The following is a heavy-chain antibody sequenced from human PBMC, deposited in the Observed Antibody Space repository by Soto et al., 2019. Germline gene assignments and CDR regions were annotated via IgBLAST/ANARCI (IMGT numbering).Heavy chain of an antibody. Sequence: GWSLRLSCAASGFSFYSYSMNWVRQAPGKGLEWLSYIGSTSSTIYYADSVKGRFTISRDNAKNSLYLQMNSLRDEDTAVYYCATTVATPYTLYWYAMDVWGQGTTVTVSS. J-gene: IGHJ6*02. CDR1: GFSFYSYS. D-gene: IGHD5-12*01. CDR3: ATTVATPYTLYWYAMDV. V-gene: IGHV3-48*02. CDR2: IGSTSSTI.